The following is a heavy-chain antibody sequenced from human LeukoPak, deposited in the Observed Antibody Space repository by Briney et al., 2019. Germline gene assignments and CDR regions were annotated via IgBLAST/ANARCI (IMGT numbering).Heavy chain of an antibody. J-gene: IGHJ4*02. D-gene: IGHD3-22*01. CDR2: INPNSGDT. CDR1: GYTFTGYY. Sequence: GASMKVSCKASGYTFTGYYIHWVRQAPGEGLEWMGWINPNSGDTKYAQKFQGRVTMTRDTSISTAYMELSRLRSDDTAVYYCARELRWRDSDKYYFDYWGQGTLVTVSS. CDR3: ARELRWRDSDKYYFDY. V-gene: IGHV1-2*02.